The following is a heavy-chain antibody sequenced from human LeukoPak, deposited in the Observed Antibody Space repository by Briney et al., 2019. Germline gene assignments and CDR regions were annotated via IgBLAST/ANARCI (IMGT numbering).Heavy chain of an antibody. D-gene: IGHD2-2*01. Sequence: GGSLRLSCAASGFTFSSYSMNWVRQAPGKGLEWVSAISGSGGSTYYADSVKGRFTISRDNSKNTLYLQMNSLRAEDTAVYYCARVGIVVVPAAHFDYWGQGTLVTVSS. CDR3: ARVGIVVVPAAHFDY. V-gene: IGHV3-23*01. J-gene: IGHJ4*02. CDR1: GFTFSSYS. CDR2: ISGSGGST.